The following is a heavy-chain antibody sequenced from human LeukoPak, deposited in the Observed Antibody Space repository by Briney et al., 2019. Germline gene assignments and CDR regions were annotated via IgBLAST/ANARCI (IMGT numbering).Heavy chain of an antibody. CDR2: IYYSGST. J-gene: IGHJ4*02. CDR1: GGSISSYY. CDR3: ARVSGSSYIDY. D-gene: IGHD6-13*01. Sequence: SETLSLTCTVSGGSISSYYWSWIRQPPGKGLEWIGYIYYSGSTNYNPSLKSRVTISVDTSKNQFSLKLSSVTAADTAVYYCARVSGSSYIDYWGQGTLVTVSS. V-gene: IGHV4-59*01.